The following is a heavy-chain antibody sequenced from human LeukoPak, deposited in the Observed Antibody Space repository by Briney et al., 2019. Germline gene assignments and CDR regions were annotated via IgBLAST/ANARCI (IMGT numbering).Heavy chain of an antibody. J-gene: IGHJ5*02. CDR3: ARDAGNSGYGCDL. V-gene: IGHV3-48*01. CDR2: IRGSSET. D-gene: IGHD5-12*01. Sequence: QSGGSLRLSCAASGFTFSSYSMNWVRQAPGKGLEWVSHIRGSSETFYADSVKGRFTISRDNARNSLYLQMNNLRGEDTAIYYCARDAGNSGYGCDLWGQGTLVTVSS. CDR1: GFTFSSYS.